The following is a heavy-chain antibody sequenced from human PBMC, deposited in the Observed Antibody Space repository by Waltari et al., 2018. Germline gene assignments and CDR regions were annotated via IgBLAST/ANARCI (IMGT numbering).Heavy chain of an antibody. J-gene: IGHJ6*02. V-gene: IGHV1-69*14. CDR1: GYTFTDYY. CDR3: AREEDYYYYGMDV. Sequence: VQLVQSGAEVKKPGATVKISCKASGYTFTDYYMHWVQQAPGQGLEWMGGIIPIYGTANYAQKIQGRVTITADKSTSTAYMGRSSLRSEDTAVYYCAREEDYYYYGMDVWGQGTTVNVSS. CDR2: IIPIYGTA.